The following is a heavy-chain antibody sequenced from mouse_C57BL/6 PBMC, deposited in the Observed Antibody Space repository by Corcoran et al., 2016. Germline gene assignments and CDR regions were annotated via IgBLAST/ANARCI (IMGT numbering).Heavy chain of an antibody. Sequence: EVQLQQSGAVLVKPGASVKMSCKASGYTFTDYYMHWVKQRHGQSLEWIGVINPYNGGTSYNEKFKGKATLTVDNSSSTAYMELNSLTSEDSAVYYCASVVYSNYVAYWGEGTLVTVSA. V-gene: IGHV1-19*01. CDR1: GYTFTDYY. CDR2: INPYNGGT. J-gene: IGHJ3*01. CDR3: ASVVYSNYVAY. D-gene: IGHD2-5*01.